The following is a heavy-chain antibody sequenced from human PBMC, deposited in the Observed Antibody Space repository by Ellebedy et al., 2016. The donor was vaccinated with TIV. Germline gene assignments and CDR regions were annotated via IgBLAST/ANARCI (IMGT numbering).Heavy chain of an antibody. Sequence: AASVKVSCKASGYTFTSYAMHWVRQAPGQRLEWMGWINAGNGNTKYSQKFQGRVTITRDTSASTAYMELSSLRSEDTAVYYCARDLPTPVLLWFGELQGNWFDPWGQGTLVTVSS. D-gene: IGHD3-10*01. J-gene: IGHJ5*02. CDR2: INAGNGNT. V-gene: IGHV1-3*01. CDR1: GYTFTSYA. CDR3: ARDLPTPVLLWFGELQGNWFDP.